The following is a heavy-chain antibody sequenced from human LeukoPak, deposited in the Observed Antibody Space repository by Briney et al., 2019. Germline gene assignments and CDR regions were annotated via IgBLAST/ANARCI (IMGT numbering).Heavy chain of an antibody. V-gene: IGHV1-46*01. D-gene: IGHD3-10*01. CDR2: INPSGGST. J-gene: IGHJ4*02. CDR3: ARYEGYGSGSYYNGDYYFDY. CDR1: RYTFTSYY. Sequence: ASVKVSCKASRYTFTSYYMHWVRQAPGQGLEWMGIINPSGGSTSYAQKFQGRVTMTRDMSTSTVYMELSSLRSEDTAVYYCARYEGYGSGSYYNGDYYFDYWGQGTLVTVSS.